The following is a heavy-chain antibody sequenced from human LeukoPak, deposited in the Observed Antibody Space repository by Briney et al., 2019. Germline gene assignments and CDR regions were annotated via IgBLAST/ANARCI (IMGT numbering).Heavy chain of an antibody. J-gene: IGHJ4*02. CDR2: ISYDANNK. Sequence: PGRSLRLSCAASGFPFSSYAMHWVRQPPGKGLEWVALISYDANNKYYADSVKGRFTISRDNSKNTLYLQMNSLRGDDTAVYYCARTGAPFDYWGQGTLVTVSS. V-gene: IGHV3-30-3*01. CDR3: ARTGAPFDY. CDR1: GFPFSSYA. D-gene: IGHD7-27*01.